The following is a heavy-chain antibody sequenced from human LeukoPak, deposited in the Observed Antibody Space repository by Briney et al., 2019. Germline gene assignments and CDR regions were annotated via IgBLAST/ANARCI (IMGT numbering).Heavy chain of an antibody. CDR3: AKSGYNRFDY. CDR2: ISGSGSGGST. Sequence: GGSLRLSCAASGFTFSNYAMSWVRQAPGKGLEWVSSISGSGSGGSTYYADSVKGRFTISRDNSKNTLYLQMNSLRVEDTAVYYCAKSGYNRFDYWGQGTLVTVSS. V-gene: IGHV3-23*01. CDR1: GFTFSNYA. J-gene: IGHJ4*02. D-gene: IGHD5-24*01.